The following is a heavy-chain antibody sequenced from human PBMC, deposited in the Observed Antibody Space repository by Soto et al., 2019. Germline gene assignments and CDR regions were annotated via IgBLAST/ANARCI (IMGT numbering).Heavy chain of an antibody. Sequence: EVQLLESGGGWLQPGGSLRLSCAASGFTFSSYAMNWVRQAPGKGLEWVSGITGSGAGSYYSASVKGRFTISRDNSKNTLYLQMNSLRAEDTAVYYCAKAYSNSWPNDWFDPWGQGTLVTVSS. CDR1: GFTFSSYA. V-gene: IGHV3-23*01. CDR3: AKAYSNSWPNDWFDP. J-gene: IGHJ5*02. D-gene: IGHD6-13*01. CDR2: ITGSGAGS.